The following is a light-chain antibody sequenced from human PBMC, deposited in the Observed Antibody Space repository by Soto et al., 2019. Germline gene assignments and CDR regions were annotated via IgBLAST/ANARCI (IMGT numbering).Light chain of an antibody. J-gene: IGKJ4*01. Sequence: EIVLTQSPATLSVSPGERVTLSCRASQSVINDLAWYQQKPGQAPRLLVYGASTRATDAPPRFRGSGSGTDFSLTISSLQSEDIAVYYCQQYGSSRLTFGGGTKVEIK. CDR1: QSVIND. CDR2: GAS. CDR3: QQYGSSRLT. V-gene: IGKV3-15*01.